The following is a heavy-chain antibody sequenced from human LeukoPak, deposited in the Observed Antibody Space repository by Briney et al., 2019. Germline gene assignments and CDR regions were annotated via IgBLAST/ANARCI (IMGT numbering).Heavy chain of an antibody. CDR2: ISYDGSNK. CDR3: ARTTSSGGYYFDY. D-gene: IGHD6-19*01. V-gene: IGHV3-30*04. Sequence: PGGSLRLSCAASGFTFSSSAMHWVREAPGKGLEWVAAISYDGSNKYYADSVKGRFTISRDNSKNTLYLQMNSLRAEDTDVYYCARTTSSGGYYFDYWGQGTLVTVSS. CDR1: GFTFSSSA. J-gene: IGHJ4*02.